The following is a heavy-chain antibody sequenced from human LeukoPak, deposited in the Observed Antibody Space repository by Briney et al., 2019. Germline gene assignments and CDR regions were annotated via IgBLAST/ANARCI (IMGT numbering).Heavy chain of an antibody. Sequence: GSLRLSCAASGFTFSSYSMNWVRQAPGKGLEWIGYIYYSGSTNYNPSLKSRVTISVDTSKNQFSLKLSSVTAADTAVYYCARDPGRSSSWYPGLGSYWFDPWGQGTLVTVSS. D-gene: IGHD6-13*01. V-gene: IGHV4-59*01. CDR1: GFTFSSYS. CDR2: IYYSGST. J-gene: IGHJ5*02. CDR3: ARDPGRSSSWYPGLGSYWFDP.